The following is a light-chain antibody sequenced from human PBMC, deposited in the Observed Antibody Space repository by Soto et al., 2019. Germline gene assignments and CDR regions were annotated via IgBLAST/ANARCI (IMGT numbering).Light chain of an antibody. CDR1: QSLSSN. V-gene: IGKV3-15*01. CDR2: GAS. J-gene: IGKJ1*01. Sequence: EIVMTQSPATLSVSPGERATLSCRASQSLSSNLAWYQQKPGQAPRLLIYGASTRATGIPARFSGSRSGTEFTLTISSLQSEDFAVYYCQQYNNWPRTFGQGTKVEIK. CDR3: QQYNNWPRT.